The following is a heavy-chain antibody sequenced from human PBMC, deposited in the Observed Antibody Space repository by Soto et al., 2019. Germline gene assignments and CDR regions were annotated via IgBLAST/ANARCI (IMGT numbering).Heavy chain of an antibody. J-gene: IGHJ2*01. V-gene: IGHV3-48*02. D-gene: IGHD3-10*01. CDR3: ARDHITLGRGVHPFDL. CDR1: GFTFSSCR. Sequence: EVQLVESGGGLVQPGGSLRLSCAASGFTFSSCRMNWVRQAPGKGLEWVSYINSGSSTIYYADSVKGRFTISRDNAKNSLYLQMNSLRDEDTAVYYCARDHITLGRGVHPFDLWGRGTLVTVSS. CDR2: INSGSSTI.